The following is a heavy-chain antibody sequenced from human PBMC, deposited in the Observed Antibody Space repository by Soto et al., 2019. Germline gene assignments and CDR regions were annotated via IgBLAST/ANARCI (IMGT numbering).Heavy chain of an antibody. Sequence: QVQLVESGGGVVQPGRSLRLSCAASGFTFSSYAMHWVRKAPGKGLEWVAVISYDGSNKYYADSVKGRFTISRDNSKNTLYLQMNSLRAEDTAVYYCARGIVVVPAAMGPGDYWGQGTLVTVSS. J-gene: IGHJ4*02. D-gene: IGHD2-2*01. V-gene: IGHV3-30-3*01. CDR1: GFTFSSYA. CDR2: ISYDGSNK. CDR3: ARGIVVVPAAMGPGDY.